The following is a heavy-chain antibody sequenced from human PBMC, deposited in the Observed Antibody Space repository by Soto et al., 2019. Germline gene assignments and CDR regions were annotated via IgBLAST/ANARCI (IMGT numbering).Heavy chain of an antibody. CDR1: GGTLSDYA. CDR3: AVAAVREIMAQESSGMAV. V-gene: IGHV1-69*01. CDR2: IMPTVDSA. Sequence: QVQLVQSGAEVKTPGSSVKVSCKASGGTLSDYAISWVRQAPGQGLDWMGGIMPTVDSANYAQNFQGRLTISADESTSTANLELSSMRSDDKAVYYCAVAAVREIMAQESSGMAVWGQGTTVIVSS. J-gene: IGHJ6*02. D-gene: IGHD3-10*01.